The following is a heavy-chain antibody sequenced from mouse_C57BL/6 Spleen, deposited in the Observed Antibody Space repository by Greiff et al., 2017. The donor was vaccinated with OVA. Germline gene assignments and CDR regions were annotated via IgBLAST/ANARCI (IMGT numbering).Heavy chain of an antibody. D-gene: IGHD2-3*01. V-gene: IGHV3-4*01. CDR3: ARKPQMGYFDY. Sequence: EVQLQQSGPALVKPSQTVSLTCTVTGYSITNGNHWWNWIRPVSGSKLEWIGYISSSGSTYSTPFLKSRISITRDTSKNQLFLQLNSVTTEDIATDYCARKPQMGYFDYWGQGTTLTVSS. CDR1: GYSITNGNHW. CDR2: ISSSGST. J-gene: IGHJ2*01.